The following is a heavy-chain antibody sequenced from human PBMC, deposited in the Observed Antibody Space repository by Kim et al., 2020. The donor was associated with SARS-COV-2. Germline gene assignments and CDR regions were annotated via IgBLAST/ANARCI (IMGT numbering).Heavy chain of an antibody. CDR1: GGSFSGYY. D-gene: IGHD5-18*01. Sequence: SETLSLTCAVYGGSFSGYYWSWIRQPPGKGLEWIGEINHSGSTNYNPSLKSRVTISVDTSKNQFSLKLSSVTAADTAVYYCARLSPAPKANIRREQLWLRTGWFDPWGQGTLVTVSS. CDR2: INHSGST. V-gene: IGHV4-34*01. J-gene: IGHJ5*02. CDR3: ARLSPAPKANIRREQLWLRTGWFDP.